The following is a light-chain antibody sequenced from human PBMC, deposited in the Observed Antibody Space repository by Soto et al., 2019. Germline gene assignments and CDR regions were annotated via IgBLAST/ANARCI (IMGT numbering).Light chain of an antibody. V-gene: IGLV2-11*01. J-gene: IGLJ1*01. CDR1: SSDVGGYNY. Sequence: QSALTQPRSVSGSPGQSVTISCTGTSSDVGGYNYVSWYQQHPGKAPKVMIYDVSERPSGVPDRFSGSTSGNTASLTISGLQAEDEAYYYCCSYAGSPRYVLGTGTKLTVL. CDR3: CSYAGSPRYV. CDR2: DVS.